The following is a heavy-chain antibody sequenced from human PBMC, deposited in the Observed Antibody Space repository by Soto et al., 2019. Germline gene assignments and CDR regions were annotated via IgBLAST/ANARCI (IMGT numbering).Heavy chain of an antibody. CDR1: VYTFTGYY. CDR3: ERIGDFWSGYPPRYYYGMDV. J-gene: IGHJ6*02. CDR2: INPNSGGT. Sequence: GXSLKVSCKASVYTFTGYYMHWVRQAPGQGLEWMGWINPNSGGTNYAQKFQGWVTMTRDTSISTAYMELSRLRSDDTAVYYCERIGDFWSGYPPRYYYGMDVWGQGTTVTVS. D-gene: IGHD3-3*01. V-gene: IGHV1-2*04.